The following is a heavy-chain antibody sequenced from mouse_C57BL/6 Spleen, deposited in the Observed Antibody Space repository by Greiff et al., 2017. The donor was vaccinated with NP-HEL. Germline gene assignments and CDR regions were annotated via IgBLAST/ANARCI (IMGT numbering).Heavy chain of an antibody. Sequence: QVQLQQSGAELVKPGASVKLSCKASGYTFTEYTIHWVKQRSGQGLEGMGWWDTGCGSIKYNEKFKDKATLTADKSSSTVYMELSRLTSEDSAVYFCARHEADTPGHFDYWGQGTTLTVSS. CDR3: ARHEADTPGHFDY. CDR1: GYTFTEYT. J-gene: IGHJ2*01. CDR2: WDTGCGSI. V-gene: IGHV1-62-2*01.